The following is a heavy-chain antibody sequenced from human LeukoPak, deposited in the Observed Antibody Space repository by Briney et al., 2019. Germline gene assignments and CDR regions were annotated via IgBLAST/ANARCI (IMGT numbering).Heavy chain of an antibody. D-gene: IGHD3-10*01. CDR2: INPNSGGT. Sequence: ASVKASCKASGYTFTGYYVHWVRQAPGQGLEWMGWINPNSGGTNHAQKFQGRVTMTRDTSISTAYMELSRLRSDDTAVYYCARDRPLDADDYYGFYYFDYWGQGTLVTVSS. J-gene: IGHJ4*02. CDR1: GYTFTGYY. V-gene: IGHV1-2*02. CDR3: ARDRPLDADDYYGFYYFDY.